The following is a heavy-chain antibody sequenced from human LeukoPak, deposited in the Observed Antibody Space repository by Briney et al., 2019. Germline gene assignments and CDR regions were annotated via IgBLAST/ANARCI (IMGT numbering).Heavy chain of an antibody. J-gene: IGHJ3*02. CDR1: TGIINNIH. D-gene: IGHD3-22*01. CDR2: IYYSGGT. CDR3: ACASLYYDSSGQRTFDI. V-gene: IGHV4-59*01. Sequence: SETLSLTCTVYTGIINNIHWKWQRQPPGKRLEWIGYIYYSGGTNYNPSLKSRVTISLDTFKNQFSLQLSSVTPVHTAVYYWACASLYYDSSGQRTFDIWGQGTMVTVSS.